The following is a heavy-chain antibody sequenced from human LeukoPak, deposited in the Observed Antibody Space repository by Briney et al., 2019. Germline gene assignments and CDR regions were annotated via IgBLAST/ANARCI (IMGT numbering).Heavy chain of an antibody. CDR1: GYTFTNYY. V-gene: IGHV1-2*02. Sequence: ASVKVSCKTSGYTFTNYYMHWVRQGPGLGFEWMGWINPKSGGTSYPQKFQGRLTMTRDTSISTAYMGLSRLGSDDTAVYYCVPSANYYYFDYWGQGTLVTVSS. D-gene: IGHD4/OR15-4a*01. CDR2: INPKSGGT. CDR3: VPSANYYYFDY. J-gene: IGHJ4*02.